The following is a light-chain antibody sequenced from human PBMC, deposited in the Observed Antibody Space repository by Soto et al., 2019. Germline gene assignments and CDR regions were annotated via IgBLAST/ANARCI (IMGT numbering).Light chain of an antibody. CDR1: QSIGSS. Sequence: EVVMTQSPATLSVSPGDTATLSCRASQSIGSSLAWYQQKPGQAPRLLIYGASTRATGVPARFSGSGSGTEFTLTISRLQSEDFAVYFCQQFGTTLTFGGGTKVEIK. V-gene: IGKV3-15*01. CDR3: QQFGTTLT. J-gene: IGKJ4*01. CDR2: GAS.